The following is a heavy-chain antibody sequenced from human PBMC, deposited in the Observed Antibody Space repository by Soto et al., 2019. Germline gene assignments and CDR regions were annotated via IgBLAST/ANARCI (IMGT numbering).Heavy chain of an antibody. V-gene: IGHV3-30*03. CDR3: ASGTNGAFFVY. D-gene: IGHD2-8*01. J-gene: IGHJ4*02. Sequence: GGSLRLSCAASGFNFSSHGLHWVRQAPGKGLEWVAVISYDGSHKLSTDSVKGRFTISRDNVKNSLYLQMNSLRAEDTAVYYCASGTNGAFFVYWGQGILVTVSS. CDR1: GFNFSSHG. CDR2: ISYDGSHK.